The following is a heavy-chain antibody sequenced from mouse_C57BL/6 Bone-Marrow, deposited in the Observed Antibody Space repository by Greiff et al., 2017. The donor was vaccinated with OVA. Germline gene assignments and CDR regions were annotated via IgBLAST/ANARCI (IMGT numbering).Heavy chain of an antibody. CDR2: IRSKSSNYAT. CDR3: VALLRRGAY. Sequence: EVQGVESGGGLVQPKGSLKLSCAASGFTFNTYAMHWVRQAPGKGLEWVARIRSKSSNYATYYADSVKDRFTISSDDSQSMLYLQMNNLKTEDTAMYYCVALLRRGAYWGQGTLVTVSA. CDR1: GFTFNTYA. J-gene: IGHJ3*01. V-gene: IGHV10-3*01. D-gene: IGHD2-4*01.